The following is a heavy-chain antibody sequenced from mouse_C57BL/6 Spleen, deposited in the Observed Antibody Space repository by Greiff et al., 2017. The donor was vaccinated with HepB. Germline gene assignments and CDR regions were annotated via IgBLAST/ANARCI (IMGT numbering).Heavy chain of an antibody. Sequence: EVQGVESGGGLVKPGGSLKLSCAASGFTFSSYAMSWVRQTPEKRLEWVATISDGGSYTYYPDNVKGRFTISRDNAKNNLYLQMSHLKSEDTAMYYCARDPTSYYSNYVGDYAMDYWGQGTSVTVSS. V-gene: IGHV5-4*01. CDR3: ARDPTSYYSNYVGDYAMDY. CDR2: ISDGGSYT. D-gene: IGHD2-5*01. J-gene: IGHJ4*01. CDR1: GFTFSSYA.